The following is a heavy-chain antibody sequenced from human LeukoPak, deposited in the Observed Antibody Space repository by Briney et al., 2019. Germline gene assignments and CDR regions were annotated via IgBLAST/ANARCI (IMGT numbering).Heavy chain of an antibody. CDR1: GFTFDDYA. CDR2: ISWDGGST. CDR3: AKGGCSGGSCEFWIDY. J-gene: IGHJ4*02. V-gene: IGHV3-43D*03. D-gene: IGHD2-15*01. Sequence: GGSLRLSCAASGFTFDDYAMHWVRQAPGKGLEWVSLISWDGGSTYYADSVKGRFTISRDNSKNSLYLQMNSLRAEDTALYYCAKGGCSGGSCEFWIDYWGQGTLVTVSS.